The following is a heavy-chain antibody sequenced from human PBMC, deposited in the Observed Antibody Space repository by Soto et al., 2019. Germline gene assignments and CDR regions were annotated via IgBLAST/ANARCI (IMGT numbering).Heavy chain of an antibody. D-gene: IGHD1-26*01. V-gene: IGHV3-30*18. J-gene: IGHJ4*02. Sequence: PGGSLRLSCAASGFTFSSYGMHWVRQAPGKGLEWVAVISYDGSNKYYADSVKGRFTISRDNSKNTLYLQMNSLRAEDTAVYYCAKLGARQWGSKLFDYWGQGTLVTVSS. CDR1: GFTFSSYG. CDR3: AKLGARQWGSKLFDY. CDR2: ISYDGSNK.